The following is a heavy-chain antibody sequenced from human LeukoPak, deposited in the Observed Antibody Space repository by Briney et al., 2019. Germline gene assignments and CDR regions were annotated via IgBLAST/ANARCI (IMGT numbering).Heavy chain of an antibody. J-gene: IGHJ4*02. V-gene: IGHV4-31*03. CDR2: IYYSGST. D-gene: IGHD3-9*01. CDR1: GGSISSGGYY. CDR3: ARWYYDILTGPDY. Sequence: PSETLSLTCTVSGGSISSGGYYWSWIRQHPGKGLECIGYIYYSGSTYYNPSLKSRVTISVDTSKNQFSLKLSSVTAADTAVYYCARWYYDILTGPDYWGQGTLVTVSS.